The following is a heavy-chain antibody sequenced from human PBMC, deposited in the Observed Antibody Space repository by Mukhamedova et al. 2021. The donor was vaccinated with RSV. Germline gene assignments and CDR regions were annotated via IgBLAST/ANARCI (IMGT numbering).Heavy chain of an antibody. J-gene: IGHJ3*02. D-gene: IGHD3-22*01. V-gene: IGHV5-51*01. CDR3: ARRRYYYNSSGHNDAFDI. Sequence: RYSPSFQGQVTISADKSISTAYLQWSSLKASDTAMYYCARRRYYYNSSGHNDAFDIWGQGTIVTVSS.